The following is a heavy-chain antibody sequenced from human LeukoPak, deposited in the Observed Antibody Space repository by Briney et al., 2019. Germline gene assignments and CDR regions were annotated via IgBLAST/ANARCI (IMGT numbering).Heavy chain of an antibody. CDR2: IIPIFGTA. Sequence: VASVTVSCKASGGTFSSYAISWVRQAPGQGLEWMGGIIPIFGTANYAQKFQGRVTITADESTSTAYMELSSLRSEDTAVYYCARSFDRRYYDFWSGYHYFDYWGQGTLVTVSS. J-gene: IGHJ4*02. V-gene: IGHV1-69*13. D-gene: IGHD3-3*01. CDR3: ARSFDRRYYDFWSGYHYFDY. CDR1: GGTFSSYA.